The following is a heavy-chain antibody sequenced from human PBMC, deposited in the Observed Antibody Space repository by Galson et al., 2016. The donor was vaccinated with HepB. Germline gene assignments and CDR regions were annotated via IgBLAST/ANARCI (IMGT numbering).Heavy chain of an antibody. CDR1: GYTFNTYA. Sequence: SVKVSCKASGYTFNTYAINWVRQAPGQGLEWMGWISTYNGDTNFAQKFQGRVTMTTDTSTSTAYMELRSLRSDDTAVYYCARDQGVGYGMEVWGQGTTVTVSS. D-gene: IGHD1-26*01. CDR3: ARDQGVGYGMEV. V-gene: IGHV1-18*01. J-gene: IGHJ6*02. CDR2: ISTYNGDT.